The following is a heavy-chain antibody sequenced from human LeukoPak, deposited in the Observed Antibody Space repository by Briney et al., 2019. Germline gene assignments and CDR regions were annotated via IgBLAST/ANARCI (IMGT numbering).Heavy chain of an antibody. D-gene: IGHD3-22*01. J-gene: IGHJ4*02. Sequence: SETLSLTCTVSGGSISSGDYYWSWIRQPPGKGLEWIGYIYYSGSTNHNPSLKSRVTISVDTSKNQFSLKLSSVTAADTAVYYCARVGWNSGYYYGPDHHFDYWGQGTLVTVSS. CDR1: GGSISSGDYY. CDR3: ARVGWNSGYYYGPDHHFDY. CDR2: IYYSGST. V-gene: IGHV4-61*08.